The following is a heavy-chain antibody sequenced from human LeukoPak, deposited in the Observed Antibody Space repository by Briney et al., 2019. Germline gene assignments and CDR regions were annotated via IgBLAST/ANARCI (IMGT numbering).Heavy chain of an antibody. CDR3: ARDSRVGGGSEVVN. CDR2: IYSGGST. CDR1: GFTVSSNY. V-gene: IGHV3-66*01. Sequence: GGSLRLSCAASGFTVSSNYMSWVRQAPGKGLEWVSVIYSGGSTYYADSVKGRFTISRDNSKNTLYLQMNSLRAEDTAVYYCARDSRVGGGSEVVNWGQGTMVTVSS. D-gene: IGHD2-15*01. J-gene: IGHJ3*01.